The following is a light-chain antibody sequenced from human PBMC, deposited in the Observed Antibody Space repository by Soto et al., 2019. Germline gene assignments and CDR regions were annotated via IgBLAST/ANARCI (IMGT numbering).Light chain of an antibody. Sequence: DIQMTQSPSSVSASVGDRLTITCRVGRDISNSLAWYQQTPGKAPKLLLRGASSLHRGVPSRFSGGGAGTEFTLTISSLQPEDFATYYCQQTSAFPRTFGQGTKV. CDR2: GAS. J-gene: IGKJ1*01. CDR3: QQTSAFPRT. CDR1: RDISNS. V-gene: IGKV1-12*01.